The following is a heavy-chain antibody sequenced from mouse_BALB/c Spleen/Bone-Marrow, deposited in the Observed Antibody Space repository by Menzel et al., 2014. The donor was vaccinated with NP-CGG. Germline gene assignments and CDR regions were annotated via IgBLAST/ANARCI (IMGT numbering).Heavy chain of an antibody. CDR2: IDPANGNT. CDR3: ARNGNYGAWFAY. Sequence: GAELVKPGASVKLSCTASGFNIKDTYMHWVKQRPEQGLKWIGRIDPANGNTKYDPKFQGKATITADTSPNTAYLQLSSLTSEDTAVYYCARNGNYGAWFAYWGQGTLVTVSA. J-gene: IGHJ3*01. D-gene: IGHD2-1*01. V-gene: IGHV14-3*02. CDR1: GFNIKDTY.